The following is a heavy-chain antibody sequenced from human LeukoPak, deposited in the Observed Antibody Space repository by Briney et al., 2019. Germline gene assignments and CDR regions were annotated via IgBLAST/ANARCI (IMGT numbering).Heavy chain of an antibody. CDR2: IIPIFGTA. CDR1: GGTFSSYA. J-gene: IGHJ4*02. CDR3: ARAREDLWFGESRTYYFDY. D-gene: IGHD3-10*01. Sequence: SVEVSCKASGGTFSSYAISWVRQAPGQGLEWMGGIIPIFGTANYAQKFQGRVTITADKSTSTAYMELSSLRSEDTAVYYCARAREDLWFGESRTYYFDYWGQGTLVTVSS. V-gene: IGHV1-69*06.